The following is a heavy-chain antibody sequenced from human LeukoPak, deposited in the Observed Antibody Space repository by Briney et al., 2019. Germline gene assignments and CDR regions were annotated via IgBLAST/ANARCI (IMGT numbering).Heavy chain of an antibody. Sequence: GESLKISCKGSGYSFTSYWIGWVRQMPGKGLEWMGIIYPGDSDTRYSPPFQGQVTISADKSISTAYLQWSSLKASDTAMYYCARLTRYDFTQYYYYYYGMDVWGQGTTVTVSS. D-gene: IGHD3-3*01. CDR2: IYPGDSDT. CDR1: GYSFTSYW. V-gene: IGHV5-51*01. J-gene: IGHJ6*02. CDR3: ARLTRYDFTQYYYYYYGMDV.